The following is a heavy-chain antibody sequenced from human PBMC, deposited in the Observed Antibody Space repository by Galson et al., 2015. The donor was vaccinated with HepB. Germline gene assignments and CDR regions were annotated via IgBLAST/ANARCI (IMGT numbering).Heavy chain of an antibody. CDR2: IYYSGST. Sequence: TLSLTCTVSGGSISSGGYYWSWIRQHPGKGLEWIGYIYYSGSTYYNPSLKSRVTISVDTSKNQFSLKLSSVTAADTAVYYCARATVVTYYFDYWGQGTLVTVSS. CDR1: GGSISSGGYY. J-gene: IGHJ4*02. CDR3: ARATVVTYYFDY. V-gene: IGHV4-31*03. D-gene: IGHD4-23*01.